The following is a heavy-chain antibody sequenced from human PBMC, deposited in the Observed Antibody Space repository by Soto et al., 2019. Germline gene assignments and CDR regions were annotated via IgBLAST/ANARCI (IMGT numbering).Heavy chain of an antibody. CDR3: AIYKDRLQLGGNYYYILEV. CDR2: IMPIFRTP. J-gene: IGHJ6*02. Sequence: QVQLDQSGAEVKKPGSSVKLSCKASGGTFSNSAISWVRQDPGQGLEWMGGIMPIFRTPDYAQKFQARVTITADESTSTAYMEVSGMKPDATAVYYCAIYKDRLQLGGNYYYILEVWGQGTTVNVSS. CDR1: GGTFSNSA. D-gene: IGHD2-2*01. V-gene: IGHV1-69*12.